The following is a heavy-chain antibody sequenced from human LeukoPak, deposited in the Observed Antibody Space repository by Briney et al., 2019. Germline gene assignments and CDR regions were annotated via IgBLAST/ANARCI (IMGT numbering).Heavy chain of an antibody. Sequence: GGSLRLSCAASGFTFSSYSMNWVRQAPGKGLEWVSSISSSSSYIYYADSVKGRFTISRDNAKRSLYLQMNSLGAEGTALYYCVKEGAAGNYYFYYMDVWGKGTTVTVSS. V-gene: IGHV3-21*04. CDR3: VKEGAAGNYYFYYMDV. D-gene: IGHD3-16*01. J-gene: IGHJ6*03. CDR1: GFTFSSYS. CDR2: ISSSSSYI.